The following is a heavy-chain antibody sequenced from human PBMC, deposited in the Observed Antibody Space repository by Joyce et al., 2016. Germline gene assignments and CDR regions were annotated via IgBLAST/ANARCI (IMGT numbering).Heavy chain of an antibody. CDR1: GFIFSSYD. CDR3: ANTRGSLRRVFDY. J-gene: IGHJ4*02. Sequence: EVQLVESGGGLVKPGGSLSLSCAASGFIFSSYDMNWVLQAPGKGRCCVSSITADSTSTYYADSVRGRFTISRDNAKNSLYLQMSGLRPEDTAVYYCANTRGSLRRVFDYWGQGTLAAVSS. D-gene: IGHD3-16*01. CDR2: ITADSTST. V-gene: IGHV3-21*01.